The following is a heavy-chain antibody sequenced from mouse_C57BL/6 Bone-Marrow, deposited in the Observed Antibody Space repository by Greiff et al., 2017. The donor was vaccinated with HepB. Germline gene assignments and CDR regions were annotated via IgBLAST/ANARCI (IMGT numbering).Heavy chain of an antibody. CDR3: ARNYYGSSWAY. Sequence: EVKLVESGGGLVKPGGSLKLSCAASGFTFSSYTMSWVRQNPEKRLEWVATISGGGGNTYYPDSVKGRFTISRDNAKNTLYLQMSSLRSEDTALYYCARNYYGSSWAYWGQGTLVTVSA. J-gene: IGHJ3*01. CDR2: ISGGGGNT. V-gene: IGHV5-9*01. CDR1: GFTFSSYT. D-gene: IGHD1-1*01.